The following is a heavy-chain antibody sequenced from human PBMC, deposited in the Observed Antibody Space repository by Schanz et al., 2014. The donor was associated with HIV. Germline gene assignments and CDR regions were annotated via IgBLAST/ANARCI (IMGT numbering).Heavy chain of an antibody. D-gene: IGHD6-13*01. J-gene: IGHJ5*02. CDR3: ARGQPLVQRWFDP. CDR2: IWVDGTSK. Sequence: QEQLVESGGGVVQPGRSLRLSCAASGFTYRNYGMHWVRQAPGKGLEWVAVIWVDGTSKFYADSVNGRFTISRDNSKNTLYLQMNSLRPEDTAVYYCARGQPLVQRWFDPWGQGTLVTVSS. V-gene: IGHV3-33*01. CDR1: GFTYRNYG.